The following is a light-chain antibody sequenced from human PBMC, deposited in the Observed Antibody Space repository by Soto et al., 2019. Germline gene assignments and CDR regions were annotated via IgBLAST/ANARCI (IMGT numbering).Light chain of an antibody. CDR3: QQLFMYPPT. V-gene: IGKV1-9*01. CDR2: GAS. J-gene: IGKJ3*01. Sequence: IQLTQSPSSLSASVGDRVTITCRASQGIINYLAWYQQKPGKAPKLLIYGASTLQSWVPSRFGGSGSGTYFTLTVSSLHPEYFATYYCQQLFMYPPTFGPGTKVDIK. CDR1: QGIINY.